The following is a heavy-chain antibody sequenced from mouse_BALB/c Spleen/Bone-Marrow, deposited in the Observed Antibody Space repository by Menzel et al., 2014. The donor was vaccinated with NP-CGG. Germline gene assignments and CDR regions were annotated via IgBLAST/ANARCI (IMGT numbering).Heavy chain of an antibody. CDR1: GFDFSRYW. J-gene: IGHJ2*01. V-gene: IGHV4-1*02. D-gene: IGHD1-2*01. Sequence: EVQVVESGGGLVQPGGSLKLSCAASGFDFSRYWMSWVRQAPGKGLEWIGEINPDSSTINYTPSLKDKFIISRDNAKNTLYLRLNKVRSEDTALYYCARLDYYGYLSYWGQGTTLTVSS. CDR3: ARLDYYGYLSY. CDR2: INPDSSTI.